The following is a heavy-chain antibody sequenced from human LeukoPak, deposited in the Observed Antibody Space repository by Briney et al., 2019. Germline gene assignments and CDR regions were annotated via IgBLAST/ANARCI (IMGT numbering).Heavy chain of an antibody. CDR2: ISYDGSNK. J-gene: IGHJ6*02. CDR1: GFTFSSYG. V-gene: IGHV3-30*18. D-gene: IGHD3-3*01. CDR3: AKDPYDFWSGIYGMDV. Sequence: GGSLRLSCAASGFTFSSYGMHWVRQAPGKGLEGVAVISYDGSNKYYADSVKGRFTISRDNSKNTLYLQMNSLRAEDTAVYYCAKDPYDFWSGIYGMDVWGQGTTVTVSS.